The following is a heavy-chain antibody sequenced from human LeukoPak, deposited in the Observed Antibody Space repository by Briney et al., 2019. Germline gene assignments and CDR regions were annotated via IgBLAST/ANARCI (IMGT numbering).Heavy chain of an antibody. J-gene: IGHJ4*02. Sequence: ASVKVSCKASGYTFTSNYIHWVRQAPGQGLEWMGIIYPRDGSTSYAQKFQGRVTVTRDTSTSTVHMELSGLRSEDTPVYYCARDQEGFDYWGQGTLVTVSS. CDR1: GYTFTSNY. V-gene: IGHV1-46*01. CDR2: IYPRDGST. CDR3: ARDQEGFDY.